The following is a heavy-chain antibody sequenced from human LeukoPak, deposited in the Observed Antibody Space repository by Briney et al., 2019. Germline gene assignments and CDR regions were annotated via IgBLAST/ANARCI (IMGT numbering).Heavy chain of an antibody. V-gene: IGHV4-34*01. CDR2: INHSGST. CDR1: GGSISSYY. Sequence: SETLSLTCTVSGGSISSYYWSWIRQPPGKGLEWIGEINHSGSTNYNPSLKSRVTISVDTSKNQFSLKLSSVTAADTAVYYCARGPWSGYYFDYWGQGTLVTVSS. D-gene: IGHD3-3*01. J-gene: IGHJ4*02. CDR3: ARGPWSGYYFDY.